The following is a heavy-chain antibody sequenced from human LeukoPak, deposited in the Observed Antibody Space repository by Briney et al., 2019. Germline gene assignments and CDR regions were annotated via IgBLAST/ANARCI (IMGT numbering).Heavy chain of an antibody. CDR3: AKDHYSSGWYPTPFDY. CDR1: GFTFSSYA. J-gene: IGHJ4*02. D-gene: IGHD6-19*01. Sequence: GESLRLSCAASGFTFSSYAMSWVRQAPGKGLEWVSAISGSGGSTYYADSVKGRFTISRDNSKNTLYLQMNSLRAEDTAVYYCAKDHYSSGWYPTPFDYWGQGTLVTVSS. CDR2: ISGSGGST. V-gene: IGHV3-23*01.